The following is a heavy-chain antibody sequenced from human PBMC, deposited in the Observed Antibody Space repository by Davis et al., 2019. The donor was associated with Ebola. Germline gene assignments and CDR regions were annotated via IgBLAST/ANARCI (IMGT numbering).Heavy chain of an antibody. V-gene: IGHV2-70*11. CDR3: ARECEGIGEVTVGDH. CDR2: LDWDDDK. J-gene: IGHJ4*02. Sequence: SGPTLVKPTQTLTLTCSFSGFSLSTTGMCVSWIRQPPGKALEWLARLDWDDDKHYSTSLKTRLTIPKDTPKNQVLLTMANMDPVDTATYYCARECEGIGEVTVGDHWGQGTLVTVSS. CDR1: GFSLSTTGMC. D-gene: IGHD3-16*02.